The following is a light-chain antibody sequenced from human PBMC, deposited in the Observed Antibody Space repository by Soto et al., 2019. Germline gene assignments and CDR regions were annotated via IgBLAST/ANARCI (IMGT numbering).Light chain of an antibody. Sequence: IQMTQSPSTLSASVGDTVTITCRASQTISVSLAWYRQKPGKAPKLLIYDASTLQEGVPSRFSGSGSGTEFTLNVTRLQPDDFATYFCQQYDKYSTFGHGTKV. CDR1: QTISVS. CDR2: DAS. V-gene: IGKV1-5*01. CDR3: QQYDKYST. J-gene: IGKJ1*01.